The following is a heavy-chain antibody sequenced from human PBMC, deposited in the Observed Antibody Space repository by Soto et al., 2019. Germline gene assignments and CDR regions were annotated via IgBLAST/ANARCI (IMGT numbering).Heavy chain of an antibody. J-gene: IGHJ4*02. D-gene: IGHD4-17*01. CDR2: IYYSGST. CDR3: ARHYGDYVFGYFDY. CDR1: GGSISSSSYY. Sequence: SETLSLTCTVSGGSISSSSYYWGWIRQPPGKGLEWIGYIYYSGSTNYNPSLKSRVTISVDTSKNQFSLKLSSVTAADTAVYYCARHYGDYVFGYFDYWGQGTLVTVSS. V-gene: IGHV4-61*05.